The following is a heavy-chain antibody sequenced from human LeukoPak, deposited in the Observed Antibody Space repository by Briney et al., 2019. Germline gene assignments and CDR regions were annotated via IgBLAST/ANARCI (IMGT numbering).Heavy chain of an antibody. CDR2: IYTSGST. V-gene: IGHV4-61*02. Sequence: SQTLSLTCTVSGGSISSGGYYWSWIRQPPGKGLEWIGRIYTSGSTDYNPSLKSRVTMSVDTSKNQFSLKLSSVTAADTAVYYCARVDTDFRDYWGQGTLVTVSS. J-gene: IGHJ4*02. CDR1: GGSISSGGYY. D-gene: IGHD5-18*01. CDR3: ARVDTDFRDY.